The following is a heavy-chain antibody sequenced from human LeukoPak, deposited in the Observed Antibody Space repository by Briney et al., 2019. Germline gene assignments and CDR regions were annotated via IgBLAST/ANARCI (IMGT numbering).Heavy chain of an antibody. Sequence: GGSLRLSCAASGFTFSDFYMSWIRQAPGKGLELISYISGSGSPTNYADSVKGRFTISRDNAKNSLYLQMNSLRAEDTAVYYYARFIVGAMRAFDIWGQGTMVTVSS. V-gene: IGHV3-11*06. CDR2: ISGSGSPT. CDR3: ARFIVGAMRAFDI. D-gene: IGHD1-26*01. J-gene: IGHJ3*02. CDR1: GFTFSDFY.